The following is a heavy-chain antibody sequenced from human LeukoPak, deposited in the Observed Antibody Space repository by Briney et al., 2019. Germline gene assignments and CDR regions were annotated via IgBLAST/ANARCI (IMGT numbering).Heavy chain of an antibody. J-gene: IGHJ5*02. Sequence: QSGGSLRLSCAASGFTFSSYDMSWVRQAPGKGLEWVSAIGGSGVITYYADSVKGRFTISRDNAKNSLYLQMNSLRAEDTAVYYCASFFDPWGQGTLVTVSS. CDR3: ASFFDP. CDR2: IGGSGVIT. V-gene: IGHV3-23*01. CDR1: GFTFSSYD.